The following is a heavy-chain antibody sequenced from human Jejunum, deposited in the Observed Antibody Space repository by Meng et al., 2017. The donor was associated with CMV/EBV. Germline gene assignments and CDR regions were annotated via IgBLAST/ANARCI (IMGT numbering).Heavy chain of an antibody. CDR1: GFTFSSYW. D-gene: IGHD2/OR15-2a*01. V-gene: IGHV3-74*01. CDR2: INSDGSST. Sequence: LRLSCAASGFTFSSYWMHWVRQGPGKGLVWVSRINSDGSSTTYADCVKGRLTISRDNAKNTLYLQMNSLRAEDTAVYYCARGIGESWGQGALVTVSS. CDR3: ARGIGES. J-gene: IGHJ4*02.